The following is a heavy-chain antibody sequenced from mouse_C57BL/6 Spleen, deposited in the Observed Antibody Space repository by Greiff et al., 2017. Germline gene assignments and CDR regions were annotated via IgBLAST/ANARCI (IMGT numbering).Heavy chain of an antibody. CDR2: IYPSDSET. J-gene: IGHJ3*01. CDR1: GYTFTSYW. V-gene: IGHV1-61*01. CDR3: ALAYDGYPAWCAY. D-gene: IGHD2-3*01. Sequence: QVQLQQPGAELVRPGSSVKLSCKASGYTFTSYWMDWVKQRPGQGLEWIGNIYPSDSETHYNQKFKDKATLTVDKSSSTAYMQLSSLTSEDSAVYYCALAYDGYPAWCAYWGQGTLVTVSA.